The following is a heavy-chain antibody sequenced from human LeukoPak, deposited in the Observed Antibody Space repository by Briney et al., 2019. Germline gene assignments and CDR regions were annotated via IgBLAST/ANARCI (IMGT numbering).Heavy chain of an antibody. CDR2: INHSGST. CDR1: GGSFSGYY. D-gene: IGHD5-12*01. J-gene: IGHJ5*02. V-gene: IGHV4-34*01. CDR3: AREHRGYSGYSILRSFDP. Sequence: SETLSLTCAVYGGSFSGYYWSWIRQPPGKGLEWIGEINHSGSTNYNPSLKSRVTISVDTSKNQFSLKLSSVTAADTAVYYCAREHRGYSGYSILRSFDPWGQGTLVTVSS.